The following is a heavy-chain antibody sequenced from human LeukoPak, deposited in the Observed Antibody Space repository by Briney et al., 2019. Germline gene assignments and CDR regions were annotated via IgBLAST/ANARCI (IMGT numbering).Heavy chain of an antibody. CDR2: INSDGSST. CDR1: GFTFSSYW. Sequence: GGSLRLSCAASGFTFSSYWMHWVRQVPGKGLVWVSHINSDGSSTSYADSVKGRFTISRDNAKNTLYLQMNSLRAEDTAVYYCARGLIVAAGTDYWGQGTLVTVSS. D-gene: IGHD6-13*01. J-gene: IGHJ4*02. V-gene: IGHV3-74*01. CDR3: ARGLIVAAGTDY.